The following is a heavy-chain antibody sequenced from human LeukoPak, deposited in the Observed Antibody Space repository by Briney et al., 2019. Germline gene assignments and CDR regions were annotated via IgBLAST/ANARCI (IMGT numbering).Heavy chain of an antibody. D-gene: IGHD3-22*01. J-gene: IGHJ4*02. CDR3: ARRSDYYDSSGYYYFDY. Sequence: ASVKVSCKASGYTFTSYDINWVRQATGQGLEWMGWMNPNSGNTGYAQKFQGRVTMTRNTSISTAYMELSSLRSEDTAVYYCARRSDYYDSSGYYYFDYWGQGTLVTVSS. V-gene: IGHV1-8*01. CDR2: MNPNSGNT. CDR1: GYTFTSYD.